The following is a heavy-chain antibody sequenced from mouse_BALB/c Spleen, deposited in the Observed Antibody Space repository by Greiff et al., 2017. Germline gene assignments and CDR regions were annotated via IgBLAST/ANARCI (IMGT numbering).Heavy chain of an antibody. V-gene: IGHV5-17*02. Sequence: EVHLVESGGGLVQPGGSRKLSCAASGFTFSSFGMHWVRQAPEKGLEWVAYISSGSSTIYYADTVKGRFTISRDNPKNTLFLQMTSLRSEDTAMYYCARSMWDYYAMDYWGQGTSVTVSS. CDR3: ARSMWDYYAMDY. CDR2: ISSGSSTI. J-gene: IGHJ4*01. CDR1: GFTFSSFG.